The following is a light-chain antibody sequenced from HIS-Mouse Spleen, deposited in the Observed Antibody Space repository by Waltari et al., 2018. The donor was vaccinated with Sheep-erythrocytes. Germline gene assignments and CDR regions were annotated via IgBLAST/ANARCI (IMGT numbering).Light chain of an antibody. CDR3: QQYDNLPLT. CDR2: DAS. J-gene: IGKJ4*01. CDR1: QDISNY. Sequence: DIQLTQSPSSLSASVGDRVTITCQAIQDISNYLNWYQQKPGKAPKLLIYDASKLETGVPSRFSGSGSGTDFTFTISSLQPEDIATYYCQQYDNLPLTFGGGTKVEIK. V-gene: IGKV1-33*01.